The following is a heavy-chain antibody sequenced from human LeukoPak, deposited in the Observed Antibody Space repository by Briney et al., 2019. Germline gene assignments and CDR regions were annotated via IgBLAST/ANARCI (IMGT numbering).Heavy chain of an antibody. Sequence: PSETLSLTCTVSGGSISSYYWSWIRQPPGKGLEWIGYIYYSGSTNYNPSLKSRVTISVDTSKNQFSLKLSSVTAADTAVYYCARVRPYSGNYSWRSGYYYYMDVWGKGTTVTVSS. CDR1: GGSISSYY. D-gene: IGHD1-26*01. V-gene: IGHV4-59*01. J-gene: IGHJ6*03. CDR3: ARVRPYSGNYSWRSGYYYYMDV. CDR2: IYYSGST.